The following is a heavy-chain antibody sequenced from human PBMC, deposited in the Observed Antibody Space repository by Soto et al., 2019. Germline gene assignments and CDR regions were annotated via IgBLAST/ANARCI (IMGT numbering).Heavy chain of an antibody. CDR3: AKGVVGAITYCQH. D-gene: IGHD1-26*01. Sequence: QVQLVESGGGVVQPGRSLRLSCAASGFTFSSYGMHWVRQAPGKGLEWVAVISYDGSDKYYAASVKGRFTISRDNSNNTLYLQMDNLRVEDTAVYYCAKGVVGAITYCQHWGQGSLVTV. CDR1: GFTFSSYG. V-gene: IGHV3-30*18. J-gene: IGHJ1*01. CDR2: ISYDGSDK.